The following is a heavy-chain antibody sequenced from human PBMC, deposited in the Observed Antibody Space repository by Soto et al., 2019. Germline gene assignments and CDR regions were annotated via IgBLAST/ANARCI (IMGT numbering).Heavy chain of an antibody. CDR2: INPDNGNT. Sequence: ASVKVSFKASGYTFTRYTMNWVRQAPGQRLEWMGLINPDNGNTKSSQKFKDRVIITRDTSASTAYMDLRSLRSEDTAVYYCARGIATGQLDPWGQGPLAPVSS. J-gene: IGHJ5*02. D-gene: IGHD2-15*01. CDR1: GYTFTRYT. CDR3: ARGIATGQLDP. V-gene: IGHV1-3*01.